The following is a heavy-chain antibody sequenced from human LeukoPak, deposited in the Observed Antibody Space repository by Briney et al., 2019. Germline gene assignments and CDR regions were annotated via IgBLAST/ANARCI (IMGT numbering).Heavy chain of an antibody. CDR2: INHSGST. V-gene: IGHV4-34*01. CDR1: GGSFSGYY. J-gene: IGHJ6*02. D-gene: IGHD3-10*01. CDR3: ARGHYYFYGMDV. Sequence: SETLSLTCAVYGGSFSGYYWSWIRQPPGKGLEWIGEINHSGSTNYNPSLKSRVTISVDTSKNQFSLKLSSVTAADTAVYYCARGHYYFYGMDVWGQGTTVTVSS.